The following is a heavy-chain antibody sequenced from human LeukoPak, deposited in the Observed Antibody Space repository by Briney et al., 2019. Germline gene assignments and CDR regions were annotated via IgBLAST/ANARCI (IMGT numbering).Heavy chain of an antibody. J-gene: IGHJ4*02. V-gene: IGHV3-33*01. D-gene: IGHD3-16*01. CDR2: IWYDGSNK. CDR1: GFTFSSYG. Sequence: PGGSPRLSCAASGFTFSSYGMHWVRQAPGKGLEWVAVIWYDGSNKYYADSVKGRFTISRDNSKNTLYLQMNSLRAEDTAVYYCARDLGGVSFDYWGQGTLVTVSS. CDR3: ARDLGGVSFDY.